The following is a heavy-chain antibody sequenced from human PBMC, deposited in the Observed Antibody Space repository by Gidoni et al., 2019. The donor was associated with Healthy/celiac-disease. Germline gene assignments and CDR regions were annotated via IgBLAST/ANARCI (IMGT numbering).Heavy chain of an antibody. Sequence: QVQLVQSGAEVKKPGSSVTVSCKASGGTFSSDAISWVRQAPGQELEWMGRISPILGIANYAQKFQGRVTITADKSTSTAYMKLSSLRSEDTAVYYCARDANMDYYDSSGYYQDYWGQGTLVTVSS. D-gene: IGHD3-22*01. CDR3: ARDANMDYYDSSGYYQDY. CDR1: GGTFSSDA. J-gene: IGHJ4*02. V-gene: IGHV1-69*09. CDR2: ISPILGIA.